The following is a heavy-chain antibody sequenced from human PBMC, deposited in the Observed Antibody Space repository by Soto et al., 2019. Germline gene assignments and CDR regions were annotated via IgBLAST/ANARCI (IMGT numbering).Heavy chain of an antibody. Sequence: QVQLVQSGAEVKKPGSSVKVSCKASGGTFSSYAISWVRQAPGQGLEWMGGIIPIFGTANYAQKFQGRVTITADESTSTAYMELSSLRSEDTAVYYCARSRVAGYYGSGSYYKPLDYWGQGTLVTVSS. D-gene: IGHD3-10*01. CDR2: IIPIFGTA. CDR1: GGTFSSYA. V-gene: IGHV1-69*01. J-gene: IGHJ4*02. CDR3: ARSRVAGYYGSGSYYKPLDY.